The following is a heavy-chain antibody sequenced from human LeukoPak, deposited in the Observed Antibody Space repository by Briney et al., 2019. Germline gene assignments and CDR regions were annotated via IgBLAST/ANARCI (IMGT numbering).Heavy chain of an antibody. CDR1: GFTFSSYG. D-gene: IGHD3-22*01. CDR3: AREYYDSSGYYTYYFDY. CDR2: IWYDGSNK. Sequence: GRSLRLSCAASGFTFSSYGMHWVRQAPGKGLEWVAVIWYDGSNKYYADSVKGRFTISRDNSKNTLYLQMNSLRAEDTAVYYCAREYYDSSGYYTYYFDYWGQGTLVAVSS. J-gene: IGHJ4*02. V-gene: IGHV3-33*01.